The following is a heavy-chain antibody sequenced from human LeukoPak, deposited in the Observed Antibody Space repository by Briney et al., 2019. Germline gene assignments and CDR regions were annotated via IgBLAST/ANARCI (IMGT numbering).Heavy chain of an antibody. D-gene: IGHD6-19*01. Sequence: GASVKVSCKASGYTFTSYYMHWVRQAPGQGLEWMGIINPSGGSTSYAQKFQGRVTMTRDTSMSTVYMELSSLRSEDTAMYYCARDLPSSRCSSGWYFWFDPWGQGTLVTVSS. J-gene: IGHJ5*02. CDR2: INPSGGST. V-gene: IGHV1-46*01. CDR1: GYTFTSYY. CDR3: ARDLPSSRCSSGWYFWFDP.